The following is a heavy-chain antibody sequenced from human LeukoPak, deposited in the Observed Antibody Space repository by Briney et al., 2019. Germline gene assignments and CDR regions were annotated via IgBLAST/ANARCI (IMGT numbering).Heavy chain of an antibody. CDR3: AKGTYYYDSSGYYPLDY. V-gene: IGHV3-21*04. J-gene: IGHJ4*02. CDR1: GFTFSSYS. CDR2: ISSSSSYI. Sequence: GGSLRLSCAASGFTFSSYSMNWVRQAPGKGLEWVSSISSSSSYIYYADSVKGRFTISRDNAKNSLYLQMNSLRAEDTAVYYCAKGTYYYDSSGYYPLDYWGQGTLVTVSS. D-gene: IGHD3-22*01.